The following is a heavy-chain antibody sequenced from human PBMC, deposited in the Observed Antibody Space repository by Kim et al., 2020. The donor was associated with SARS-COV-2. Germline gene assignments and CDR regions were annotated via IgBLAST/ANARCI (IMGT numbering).Heavy chain of an antibody. CDR2: ISSSGNTI. CDR1: GFIFSNYE. CDR3: TRVVRQCFDY. D-gene: IGHD6-19*01. V-gene: IGHV3-48*03. Sequence: GGSLRLSCAASGFIFSNYEMNWVRQAPGKGLEWVSYISSSGNTIYYADSVKGQFTISRDNAQNSLYLQMNSLRAEDTGVYYCTRVVRQCFDYWGQGTLVTVSS. J-gene: IGHJ4*02.